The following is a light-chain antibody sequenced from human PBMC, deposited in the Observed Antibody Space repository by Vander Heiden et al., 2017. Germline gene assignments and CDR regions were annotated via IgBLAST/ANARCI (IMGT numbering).Light chain of an antibody. CDR2: QDS. J-gene: IGLJ2*01. V-gene: IGLV3-1*01. Sequence: SYELTQPPSVSVSPGQTASITCSEDKLGDKYACWYQQKPAQSPVLVIYQDSKRPSGIPERFSGSNSGNKATLTISGTQAVDEAYYYCQAWDSSTVVFGGGTKLTVL. CDR1: KLGDKY. CDR3: QAWDSSTVV.